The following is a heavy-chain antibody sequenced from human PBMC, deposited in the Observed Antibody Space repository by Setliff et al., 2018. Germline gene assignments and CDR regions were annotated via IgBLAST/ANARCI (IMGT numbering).Heavy chain of an antibody. D-gene: IGHD4-17*01. CDR2: IYYSGST. Sequence: PSETLSLTCTVSGGPISSGGYYWSWIRQHPGKGLEWIGYIYYSGSTYYNPSLKGRVTISVDPSKNQFSLKLSSVTAADTAVYYCARDPRTTTRRRAFDIWGQGTMVTVSS. V-gene: IGHV4-31*03. CDR1: GGPISSGGYY. J-gene: IGHJ3*02. CDR3: ARDPRTTTRRRAFDI.